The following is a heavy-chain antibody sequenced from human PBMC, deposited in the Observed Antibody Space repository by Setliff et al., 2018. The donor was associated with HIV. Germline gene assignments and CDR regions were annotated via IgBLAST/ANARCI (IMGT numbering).Heavy chain of an antibody. Sequence: ASVKVSCKPSGYTFTAYGLSWVRQAPGQGLEWMGIINPSGGGTTYAQTFQDRVTMSRDTSTSTAYMELRSLRSDDTAVYYCARDNKVAPLDFWGQGTLVTVSS. CDR3: ARDNKVAPLDF. D-gene: IGHD5-12*01. CDR2: INPSGGGT. J-gene: IGHJ4*02. V-gene: IGHV1-46*01. CDR1: GYTFTAYG.